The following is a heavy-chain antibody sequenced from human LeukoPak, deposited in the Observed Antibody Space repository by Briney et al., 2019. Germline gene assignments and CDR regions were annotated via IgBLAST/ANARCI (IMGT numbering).Heavy chain of an antibody. CDR1: GFTFSSYG. CDR3: AKDYGDYFHDWFDP. Sequence: GGTLRLSCAASGFTFSSYGMSWVRQAPGKGLEWVSAISGSGGSTYYADSVKGRFTISRDNSKNTLYLQMNSLRAEDTAVYYCAKDYGDYFHDWFDPWGQGALVTVSS. J-gene: IGHJ5*02. V-gene: IGHV3-23*01. CDR2: ISGSGGST. D-gene: IGHD4-17*01.